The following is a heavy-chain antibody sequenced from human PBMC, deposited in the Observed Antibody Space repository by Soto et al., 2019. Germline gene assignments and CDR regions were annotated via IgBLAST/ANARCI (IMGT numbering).Heavy chain of an antibody. V-gene: IGHV1-18*01. J-gene: IGHJ6*02. CDR3: ARDIVVVPAADLYYYGMDV. Sequence: QVQLVQSGAEVKKPGASVKVSCKASGYTFTSYGISWVRQAPGQGLEWMGWISAYNGNTNYAQKLQGRVTMTTDTSTSTGYMELRSLRSDDTAVYYCARDIVVVPAADLYYYGMDVWGQGTTVTVSS. CDR2: ISAYNGNT. D-gene: IGHD2-2*01. CDR1: GYTFTSYG.